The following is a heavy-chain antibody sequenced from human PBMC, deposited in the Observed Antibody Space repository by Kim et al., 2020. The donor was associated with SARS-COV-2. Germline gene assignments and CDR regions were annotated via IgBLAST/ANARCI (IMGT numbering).Heavy chain of an antibody. Sequence: RKFQGRVTISRDTVASTAYMELSSLRSEDTAVYYCARAGASTVPDWFFDVWGRGTLVTVSS. D-gene: IGHD4-17*01. J-gene: IGHJ2*01. V-gene: IGHV1-3*01. CDR3: ARAGASTVPDWFFDV.